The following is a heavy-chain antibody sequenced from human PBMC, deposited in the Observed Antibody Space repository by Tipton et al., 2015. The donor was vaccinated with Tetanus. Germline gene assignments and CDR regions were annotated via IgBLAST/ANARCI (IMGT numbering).Heavy chain of an antibody. D-gene: IGHD3-9*01. J-gene: IGHJ4*02. Sequence: TLSLTCTVSSGSLSSSYWTWIRQAAGKGLQWIGRIYGTGTTDYNPSLQSRVTMSIDTSKNQVSLRLSSVTAADTAVYYCARLGYDILTGYHYDYWGQGTLVTVSS. V-gene: IGHV4-4*07. CDR2: IYGTGTT. CDR3: ARLGYDILTGYHYDY. CDR1: SGSLSSSY.